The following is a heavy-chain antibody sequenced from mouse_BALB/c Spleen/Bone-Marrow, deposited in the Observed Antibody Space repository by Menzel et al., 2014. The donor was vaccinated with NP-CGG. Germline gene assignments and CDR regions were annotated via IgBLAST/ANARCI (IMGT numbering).Heavy chain of an antibody. V-gene: IGHV14-3*02. CDR1: GFNIKDTY. D-gene: IGHD2-12*01. J-gene: IGHJ2*01. CDR2: IDPANGNT. CDR3: VSYYYGNYFDS. Sequence: VQLQQSGAELVKPGASVKLSCTASGFNIKDTYMHWVKQRPEQGLEWIGRIDPANGNTKYDPKFQGKATITADISSNTAYLQLSKLTSEDTAVYYCVSYYYGNYFDSWGQGTTRTVSS.